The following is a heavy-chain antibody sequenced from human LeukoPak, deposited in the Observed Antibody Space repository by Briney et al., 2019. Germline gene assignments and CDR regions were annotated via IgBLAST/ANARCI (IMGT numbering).Heavy chain of an antibody. CDR2: MNPNSGNT. D-gene: IGHD6-19*01. J-gene: IGHJ4*02. CDR3: ARLGTYSSGWPILGY. V-gene: IGHV1-8*01. Sequence: RRASVKVSCKASGYTFTSYDINWVRQATGRGLEWMGWMNPNSGNTGYAQKFQGRVTMTRNTSISTAYMELSSLRSEDTAVYYCARLGTYSSGWPILGYWGQGTLVTVSS. CDR1: GYTFTSYD.